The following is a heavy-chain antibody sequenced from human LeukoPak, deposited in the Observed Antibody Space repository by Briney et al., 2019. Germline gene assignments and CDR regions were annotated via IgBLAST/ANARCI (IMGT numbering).Heavy chain of an antibody. V-gene: IGHV3-7*01. CDR2: IKEDGSEK. CDR3: ARDLYSQY. D-gene: IGHD2-21*01. J-gene: IGHJ4*02. Sequence: GGSLRPSCAASGFTFSAHWMSWVRQAPGKGLEWVANIKEDGSEKNYVDSVKGRFTISRDIAKNSLYLQMNSLRAEDTAVYYCARDLYSQYWGQGTLVTVSS. CDR1: GFTFSAHW.